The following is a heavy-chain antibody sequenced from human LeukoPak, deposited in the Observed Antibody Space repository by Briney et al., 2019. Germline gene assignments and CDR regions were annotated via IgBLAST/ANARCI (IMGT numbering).Heavy chain of an antibody. Sequence: GGSLRLSCAASGFTFSNYSMNWVRQAPGKGLEWVSSITGSTSRIYYYADSVRGRFTISRDNAKSALYLQMNSLRAEDTAIYYCARDFYDGSGTTDAFDIWGQGLMVTVSS. V-gene: IGHV3-21*01. D-gene: IGHD3-22*01. CDR1: GFTFSNYS. CDR3: ARDFYDGSGTTDAFDI. CDR2: ITGSTSRI. J-gene: IGHJ3*02.